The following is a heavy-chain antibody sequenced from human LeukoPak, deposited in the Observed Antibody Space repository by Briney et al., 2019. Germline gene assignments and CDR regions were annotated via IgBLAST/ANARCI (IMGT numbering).Heavy chain of an antibody. V-gene: IGHV3-21*01. D-gene: IGHD3-22*01. CDR1: GFTFSTYS. Sequence: PGGSLRLSCAASGFTFSTYSMNWVRQAPGKGLEWVSSISSGSSFVYYADSVKGRFTISRDNAKNSLFLQMNSLRAEDTAVYYCARESSGYFYWGQGTLVTVSS. J-gene: IGHJ4*02. CDR2: ISSGSSFV. CDR3: ARESSGYFY.